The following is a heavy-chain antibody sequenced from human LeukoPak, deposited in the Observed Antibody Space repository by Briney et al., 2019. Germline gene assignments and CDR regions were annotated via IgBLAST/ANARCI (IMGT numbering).Heavy chain of an antibody. CDR3: AKDQGYDFWSGYYFYYYGMDV. CDR2: ISYDGSNK. CDR1: GFTFSSYG. Sequence: GGSLRLSCAASGFTFSSYGMHWDRQAPGKGLEWVAVISYDGSNKYYADSVKGRFTISRDNSKNTLYLQMNSLRAEDTAVYYCAKDQGYDFWSGYYFYYYGMDVWGQGTTVTVSS. J-gene: IGHJ6*02. D-gene: IGHD3-3*01. V-gene: IGHV3-30*18.